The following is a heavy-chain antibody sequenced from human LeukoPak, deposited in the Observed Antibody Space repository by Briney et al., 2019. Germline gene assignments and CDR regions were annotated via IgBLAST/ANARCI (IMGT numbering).Heavy chain of an antibody. CDR1: GGSISSGDYY. CDR2: IYYSGST. Sequence: SETLSLTCTVSGGSISSGDYYWSWIRQPPGKGLEWIGYIYYSGSTYYNPSLKSRVTISVDTSKNQFSLKLSSVTAADTAVYYCASLQNGGYSNYATGYWGQGTLVTVSS. D-gene: IGHD4-11*01. J-gene: IGHJ4*02. V-gene: IGHV4-30-4*08. CDR3: ASLQNGGYSNYATGY.